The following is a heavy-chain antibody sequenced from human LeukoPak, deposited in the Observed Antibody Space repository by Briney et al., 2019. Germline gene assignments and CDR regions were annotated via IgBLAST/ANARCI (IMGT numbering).Heavy chain of an antibody. J-gene: IGHJ4*02. V-gene: IGHV3-23*01. D-gene: IGHD6-19*01. Sequence: GGSLRLSCAASGFTFVNYAMSWVRQAPGKGLEWVTAVVGNGGTTFYADSVKGRFTISRDNSKNTVYLQIHSLRGEDTAVYYCAKARLSTGWAYNDYWGQGTLVTVSS. CDR1: GFTFVNYA. CDR3: AKARLSTGWAYNDY. CDR2: VVGNGGTT.